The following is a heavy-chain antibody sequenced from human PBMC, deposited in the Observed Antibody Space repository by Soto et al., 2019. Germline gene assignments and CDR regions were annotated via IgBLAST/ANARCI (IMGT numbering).Heavy chain of an antibody. Sequence: SVKVSCKTSGYTFTSYDINWVRQAPGQGLEWVGWMNTNSDDARSAQKFRGRLTLTRDKSMRAVYMKLSNLRPDDTAVYYCAREWSAAGHFYGMDVWGQGTTVTVSS. V-gene: IGHV1-8*01. CDR3: AREWSAAGHFYGMDV. CDR1: GYTFTSYD. CDR2: MNTNSDDA. J-gene: IGHJ6*02. D-gene: IGHD6-13*01.